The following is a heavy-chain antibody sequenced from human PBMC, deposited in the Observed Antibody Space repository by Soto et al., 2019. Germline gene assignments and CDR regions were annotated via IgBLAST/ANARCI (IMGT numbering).Heavy chain of an antibody. CDR2: ISGSGGST. Sequence: EVQLLESGGGLVQPGGSLRLSCAASGFTFSSYAMSWVRQAPGKGLEWVSAISGSGGSTYYADSVKGRFTISRDNSETQLYLQMNSARAEDTAVYYCAYSITPFVYWGQGTLVSVSS. J-gene: IGHJ4*02. CDR3: AYSITPFVY. CDR1: GFTFSSYA. V-gene: IGHV3-23*01. D-gene: IGHD6-13*01.